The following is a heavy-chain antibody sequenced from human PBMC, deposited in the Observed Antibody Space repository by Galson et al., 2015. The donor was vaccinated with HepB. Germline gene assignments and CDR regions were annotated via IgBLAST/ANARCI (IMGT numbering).Heavy chain of an antibody. Sequence: CAISGDSVSSNSAAWNWIRQPPSRGLEWLGRTYYRSKWYNDYAVSVKSRITINPDTSKNQFSLQLNSVTPEDTAVYYCARVAGFNNWFDPWGQGTLVTVSS. CDR3: ARVAGFNNWFDP. V-gene: IGHV6-1*01. CDR2: TYYRSKWYN. J-gene: IGHJ5*02. D-gene: IGHD6-25*01. CDR1: GDSVSSNSAA.